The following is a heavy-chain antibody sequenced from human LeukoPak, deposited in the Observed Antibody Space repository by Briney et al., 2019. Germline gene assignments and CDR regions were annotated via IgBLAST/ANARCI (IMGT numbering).Heavy chain of an antibody. CDR1: GGSFSGYY. CDR3: ARGLIGPVDY. J-gene: IGHJ4*02. V-gene: IGHV4-34*01. CDR2: INHSGST. D-gene: IGHD2-21*01. Sequence: SETLSLTCAVYGGSFSGYYWSWIRQPPGKGLEWIGEINHSGSTNYNPSLKSRVTISVDTSKNQFSLKLSSVTAADTAMYYCARGLIGPVDYWGQGTLVTVSS.